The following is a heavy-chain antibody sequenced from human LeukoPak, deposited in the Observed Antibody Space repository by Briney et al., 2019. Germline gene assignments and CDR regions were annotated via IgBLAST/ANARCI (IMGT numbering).Heavy chain of an antibody. J-gene: IGHJ6*02. CDR1: GYTFTSYG. V-gene: IGHV1-18*01. D-gene: IGHD2-15*01. CDR3: ARALSCSGGSCYSRNYYYYYGMDV. Sequence: ASVKVSCKASGYTFTSYGISWVRQAPGQGLEWMGWISAYNGNTNYAQKLQGRVTMTTDTSTSTAYMELRSLRSDDTAVYYCARALSCSGGSCYSRNYYYYYGMDVWGQGTTVTVSS. CDR2: ISAYNGNT.